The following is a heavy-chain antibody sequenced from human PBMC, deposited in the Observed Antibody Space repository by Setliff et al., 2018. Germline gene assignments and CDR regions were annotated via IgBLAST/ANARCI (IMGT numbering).Heavy chain of an antibody. D-gene: IGHD3-3*01. CDR2: ISSSSSYI. CDR3: ARDLIFYDFWTFVDPSITTTNGGDAFDN. CDR1: GFTFSSYS. V-gene: IGHV3-21*01. J-gene: IGHJ3*02. Sequence: GGSLRLSCAASGFTFSSYSMNWVRQAPGKGLEWVSTISSSSSYIYYADSVKGRFTISRDNAKNSLYLQMNSPRAEDTAVYYCARDLIFYDFWTFVDPSITTTNGGDAFDNWGQGTMVTVSS.